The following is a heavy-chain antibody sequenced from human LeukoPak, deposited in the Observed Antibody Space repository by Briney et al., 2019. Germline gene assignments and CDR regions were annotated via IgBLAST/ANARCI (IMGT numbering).Heavy chain of an antibody. CDR1: GFTISSYA. CDR3: ARDGGDTSYYFDY. V-gene: IGHV3-23*01. D-gene: IGHD2-21*01. CDR2: ISGSGGST. J-gene: IGHJ4*02. Sequence: GGSLRLSCAASGFTISSYAMSWVRQAPGKGLEWVSVISGSGGSTYYADSVKGRFTISRDNAKNSLYLQMNSLRAEDTAVYYCARDGGDTSYYFDYWGQGTLVTVSS.